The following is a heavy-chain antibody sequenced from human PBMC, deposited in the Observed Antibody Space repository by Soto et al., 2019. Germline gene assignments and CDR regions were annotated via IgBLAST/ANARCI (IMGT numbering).Heavy chain of an antibody. V-gene: IGHV6-1*01. CDR3: ARGVNWNGWGNYFDY. Sequence: SHTLSLPCVISGYSVSSNSAAWNWIRQSPSRGLEWLGRTYYRSKWYNDYAVSVKSRITINPDTSKNQFSLQLNSVTPEDTAVYYCARGVNWNGWGNYFDYWGQGTLVTVSS. CDR1: GYSVSSNSAA. CDR2: TYYRSKWYN. D-gene: IGHD1-1*01. J-gene: IGHJ4*02.